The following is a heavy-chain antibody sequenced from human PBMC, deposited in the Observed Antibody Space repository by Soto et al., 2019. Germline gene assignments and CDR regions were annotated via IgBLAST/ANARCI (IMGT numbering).Heavy chain of an antibody. CDR1: GGTFSSYT. CDR3: ARSIVGATPLGY. CDR2: IIPILGIA. Sequence: QVQLVQSGAEVKKPGSSVKVSCKASGGTFSSYTISWVRQAPGQGLEWMGRIIPILGIANYAQKFQGRVTITAEKSTSTAYMELSRLRSEDTAVYYCARSIVGATPLGYWGQGTLVTVSS. J-gene: IGHJ4*02. D-gene: IGHD1-26*01. V-gene: IGHV1-69*02.